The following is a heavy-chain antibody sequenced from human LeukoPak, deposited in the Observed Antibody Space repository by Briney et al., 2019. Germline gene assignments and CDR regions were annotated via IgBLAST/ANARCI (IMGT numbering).Heavy chain of an antibody. J-gene: IGHJ6*03. D-gene: IGHD3-3*01. CDR3: ARLQYYDFWSGYYKYYYYYMDV. CDR2: IYTSGSI. CDR1: GGSISSYY. Sequence: SETLSLTCNVSGGSISSYYWSWIRQPAGKGLEWIGRIYTSGSINYNPSLKSRVTLSVDTSKNQFSLKLSSVTAADTAVYYCARLQYYDFWSGYYKYYYYYMDVWGKGTTVTVSS. V-gene: IGHV4-4*07.